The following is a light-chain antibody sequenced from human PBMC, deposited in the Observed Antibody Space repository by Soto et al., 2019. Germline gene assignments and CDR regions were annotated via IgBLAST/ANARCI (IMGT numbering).Light chain of an antibody. V-gene: IGLV2-14*03. Sequence: QSALTQPASVSGSPGQSITISCSGSSSDIGGYNYVSWYQHHPGTAPKLMIYDVANRPSGVSKRFSGSKSGNTASLTISGLQAEDEADYYCSSYTTRNTLRVFGTGTKLTVL. J-gene: IGLJ1*01. CDR3: SSYTTRNTLRV. CDR1: SSDIGGYNY. CDR2: DVA.